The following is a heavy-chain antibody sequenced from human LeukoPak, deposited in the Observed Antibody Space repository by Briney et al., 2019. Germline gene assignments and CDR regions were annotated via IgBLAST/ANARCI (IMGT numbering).Heavy chain of an antibody. Sequence: GSLRLSCAASGFTFSSYGMHWVRQAPGKGLEWVAVISYDGSNKYYSDSVKGRFTISRDNSKNTLYLKMTSLKTENTAVYYSTTASGYSNGWTPPFDYWGQGTLVTVSS. J-gene: IGHJ4*02. D-gene: IGHD6-19*01. V-gene: IGHV3-30*03. CDR1: GFTFSSYG. CDR2: ISYDGSNK. CDR3: TTASGYSNGWTPPFDY.